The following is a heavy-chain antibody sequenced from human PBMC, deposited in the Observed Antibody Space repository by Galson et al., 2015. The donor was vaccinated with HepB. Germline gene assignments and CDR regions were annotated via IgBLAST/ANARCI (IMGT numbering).Heavy chain of an antibody. CDR2: INSDGSTT. Sequence: LRLSCAASGFTFSRYWMHWVRQAPGKGLVWVSRINSDGSTTSYADSVKGRFTISRDNAKNTLYLQMNSLRAEDTAVYYCAREWPTYWYFDLWGRGTLVTVSS. J-gene: IGHJ2*01. CDR3: AREWPTYWYFDL. CDR1: GFTFSRYW. V-gene: IGHV3-74*01. D-gene: IGHD1-26*01.